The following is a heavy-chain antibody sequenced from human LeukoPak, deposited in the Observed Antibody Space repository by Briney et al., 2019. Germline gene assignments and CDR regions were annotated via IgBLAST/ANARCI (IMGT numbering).Heavy chain of an antibody. CDR2: IFWDDDQ. Sequence: KESRPALVKPTQTLTLTCTFSGISLTTAGVGVGWIRQPPGKALEWLALIFWDDDQRYSPSLNSRLTITKDTSKNQVVLTLTNMDPVDTATYYCARRGPITAFDYWGQGTLVTVSS. CDR1: GISLTTAGVG. J-gene: IGHJ4*02. D-gene: IGHD3-16*01. V-gene: IGHV2-5*02. CDR3: ARRGPITAFDY.